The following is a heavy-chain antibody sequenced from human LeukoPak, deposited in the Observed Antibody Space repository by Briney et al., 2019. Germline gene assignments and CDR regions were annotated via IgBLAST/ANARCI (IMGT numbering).Heavy chain of an antibody. D-gene: IGHD3-10*01. CDR2: IKQDESEK. Sequence: GGSLRLSCAASGFTFSSYAMHWVRQAPGKGPEWVANIKQDESEKYSVDSVKGRFTISRDNAKNSIYLQMKNLRADDTALYYCARLSAYYYGSYFYYYMDVWGKGTTVTVSS. V-gene: IGHV3-7*01. J-gene: IGHJ6*03. CDR1: GFTFSSYA. CDR3: ARLSAYYYGSYFYYYMDV.